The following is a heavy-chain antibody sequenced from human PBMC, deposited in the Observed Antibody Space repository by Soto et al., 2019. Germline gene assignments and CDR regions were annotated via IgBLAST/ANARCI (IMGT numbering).Heavy chain of an antibody. CDR3: ARDLRYSSGWWGGYYYGMDV. CDR1: GGSISSGVYY. D-gene: IGHD6-19*01. Sequence: SETLSLTCTVSGGSISSGVYYWIWIRQHPGKVLEWIGYIYYSGSTCYNPSLKSRVTISVDTSKNQFSLKLSSVTAADTAVYYCARDLRYSSGWWGGYYYGMDVWGQGTTVTVSS. V-gene: IGHV4-31*03. J-gene: IGHJ6*02. CDR2: IYYSGST.